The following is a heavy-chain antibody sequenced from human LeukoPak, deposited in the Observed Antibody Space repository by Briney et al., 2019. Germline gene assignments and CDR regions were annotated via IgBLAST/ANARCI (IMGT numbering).Heavy chain of an antibody. J-gene: IGHJ4*02. V-gene: IGHV3-7*01. CDR3: ARALVATISSTWTTVTTGGFDC. CDR2: IKQDGSEK. D-gene: IGHD4-17*01. Sequence: GGSLRLSCAASGFTFSSYWMSWVRQAPGKGLEWVANIKQDGSEKYYVDSVKGRFTISRDNAKNSLYLQMNSLRAEDTAVYYCARALVATISSTWTTVTTGGFDCWGQGTLVTVSS. CDR1: GFTFSSYW.